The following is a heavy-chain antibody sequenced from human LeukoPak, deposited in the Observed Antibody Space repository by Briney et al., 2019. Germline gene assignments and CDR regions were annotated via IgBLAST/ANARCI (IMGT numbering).Heavy chain of an antibody. CDR3: ARWYSSSGFDY. CDR2: INPNSGGT. Sequence: ASVKVSCKASGYTFTGYYMHWVRQAPGQGLEWMGRINPNSGGTNYAQKFQGRVTMTRDTSFSTAYMELSRLRSDDTAVYYCARWYSSSGFDYWGQGTLVTVSS. CDR1: GYTFTGYY. D-gene: IGHD6-13*01. V-gene: IGHV1-2*06. J-gene: IGHJ4*02.